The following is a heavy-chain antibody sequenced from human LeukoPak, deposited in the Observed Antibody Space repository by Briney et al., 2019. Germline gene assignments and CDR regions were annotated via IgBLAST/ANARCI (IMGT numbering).Heavy chain of an antibody. CDR3: ARETGRTLDY. J-gene: IGHJ4*02. Sequence: QAGGSLRLSCAASGFTFSTYNMNWVRQAPGKGLEWVSSISSGTSYIYYADSVKGRFTISRDNAKNSLYLQMNSLRAEDTPVYYCARETGRTLDYWGQGTLVTVSS. CDR2: ISSGTSYI. V-gene: IGHV3-21*01. CDR1: GFTFSTYN.